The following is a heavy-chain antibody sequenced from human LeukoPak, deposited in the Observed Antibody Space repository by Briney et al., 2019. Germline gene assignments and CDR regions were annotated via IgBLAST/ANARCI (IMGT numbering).Heavy chain of an antibody. J-gene: IGHJ4*02. V-gene: IGHV1-18*01. CDR3: ARAPPSGYWDY. Sequence: GASVKVSCKASGGTFSSYAISWVRQAPGQGLEWMGWISAYNGNTNYAQKLQGRVTMTADTSTSTAYMELRSLRSDDTAVYYCARAPPSGYWDYWGQGTLVTVSS. D-gene: IGHD1-26*01. CDR1: GGTFSSYA. CDR2: ISAYNGNT.